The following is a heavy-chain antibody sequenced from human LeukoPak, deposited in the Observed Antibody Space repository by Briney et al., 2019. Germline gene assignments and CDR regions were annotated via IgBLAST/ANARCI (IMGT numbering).Heavy chain of an antibody. CDR1: GGSISSGDYY. J-gene: IGHJ4*02. D-gene: IGHD3-16*01. Sequence: SQTLSLTCTVSGGSISSGDYYWTWIRQPPGKGLEWIRWIYYPESTYYNPSLKSRVTISIDTSKNQFSLKLSSVSAADTAVYYCASPSDGARDFWGQGTLVTVSS. CDR2: IYYPEST. V-gene: IGHV4-30-4*01. CDR3: ASPSDGARDF.